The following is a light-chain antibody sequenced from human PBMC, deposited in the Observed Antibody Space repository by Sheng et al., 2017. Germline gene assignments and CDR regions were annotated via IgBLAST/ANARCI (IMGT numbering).Light chain of an antibody. CDR3: QHSGSSSRT. V-gene: IGKV3-20*01. CDR1: QTVTSSY. Sequence: EIVLTQSPGTLSLSPGETATLSCRASQTVTSSYLAWYQQKPGQAPRLLIYATSSRATGIPDRFSGSGSGTDFTLTISRLEPEDFAVYYCQHSGSSSRTFGQGTKVE. CDR2: ATS. J-gene: IGKJ1*01.